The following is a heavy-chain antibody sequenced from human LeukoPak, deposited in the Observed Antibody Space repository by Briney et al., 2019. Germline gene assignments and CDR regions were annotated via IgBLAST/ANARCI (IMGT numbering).Heavy chain of an antibody. CDR1: GFTFSSYW. Sequence: PGGSLRLSCAASGFTFSSYWMSWVRQAPGKGLEWVANIKQDGSEKYYVDSVKGRFTISRDNSKNTLYLQMGSLRAEDMAVYYCARDNLGNIVDYWGQGTLVTVSS. CDR2: IKQDGSEK. V-gene: IGHV3-7*01. J-gene: IGHJ4*02. CDR3: ARDNLGNIVDY. D-gene: IGHD4-23*01.